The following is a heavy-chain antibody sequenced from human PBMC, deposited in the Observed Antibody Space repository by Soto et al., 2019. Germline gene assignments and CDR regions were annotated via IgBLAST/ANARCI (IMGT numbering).Heavy chain of an antibody. CDR1: GFTFSTYS. CDR3: ARVAPSSSWYIDY. D-gene: IGHD6-13*01. CDR2: ISSSSTI. Sequence: GGSLRLSCAASGFTFSTYSMNWVRQAPGKGLEWVSSISSSSTIYYADSVKGRFTSSRDNAKNTLYLQLNSLRAEDSAMYYCARVAPSSSWYIDYWGQGTLVTVSS. J-gene: IGHJ4*02. V-gene: IGHV3-48*04.